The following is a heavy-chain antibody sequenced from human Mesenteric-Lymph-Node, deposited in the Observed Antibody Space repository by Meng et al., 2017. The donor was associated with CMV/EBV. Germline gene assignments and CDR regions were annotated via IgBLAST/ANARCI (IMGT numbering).Heavy chain of an antibody. J-gene: IGHJ6*02. D-gene: IGHD7-27*01. V-gene: IGHV3-48*03. Sequence: GESLKISCAASGFSFSGYEMIWVRQAPRKGLEWVSYISSSGDTIYNADSVKGRFTMSRDNAKNSLYLQMDSLRAEDTALYYCARLGINYYYGMDVWGQGTTVTVSS. CDR2: ISSSGDTI. CDR1: GFSFSGYE. CDR3: ARLGINYYYGMDV.